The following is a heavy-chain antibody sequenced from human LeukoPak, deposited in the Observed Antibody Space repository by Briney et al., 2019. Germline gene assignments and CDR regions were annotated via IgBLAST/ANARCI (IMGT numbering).Heavy chain of an antibody. V-gene: IGHV4-34*01. J-gene: IGHJ4*02. D-gene: IGHD3-22*01. Sequence: SETLSLTCAVYGGSFSGYYWSWIRQPPGKGVEWIGEINHGGGTNYNPSLKSRVTISVDTSKNQFSLKLSSVTAADTAVYYCARAPRDSSSSNYMRRFDYWGQGTLVTVSS. CDR3: ARAPRDSSSSNYMRRFDY. CDR1: GGSFSGYY. CDR2: INHGGGT.